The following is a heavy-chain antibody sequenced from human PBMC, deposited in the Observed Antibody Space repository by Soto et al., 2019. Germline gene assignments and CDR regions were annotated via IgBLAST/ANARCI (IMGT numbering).Heavy chain of an antibody. Sequence: GGSLRLSCAASGLTFSSYGMHWVRQAPGKGLEWVAVISYGGSTYYADSVKGRFTISRDNSKNTLYLQMNSLRAEDTAVYYCAKASTYGRSFDYWGQGTLVTVSS. CDR3: AKASTYGRSFDY. J-gene: IGHJ4*02. D-gene: IGHD1-1*01. CDR1: GLTFSSYG. V-gene: IGHV3-30*18. CDR2: ISYGGST.